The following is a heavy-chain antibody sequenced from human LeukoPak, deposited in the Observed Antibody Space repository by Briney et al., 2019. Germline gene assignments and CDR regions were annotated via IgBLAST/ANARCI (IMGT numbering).Heavy chain of an antibody. J-gene: IGHJ6*04. CDR1: GFTFSSYS. Sequence: PGGSLRLSCAASGFTFSSYSMNWVRQAPGEGLEWVSSISSSSSYIYYADSVKGRFTISRDNAKNSLYLQMNSLRAEDTAVYYCARDRNVDIVATDYYYGMDVWGKGTTVTVSS. V-gene: IGHV3-21*01. D-gene: IGHD5-12*01. CDR3: ARDRNVDIVATDYYYGMDV. CDR2: ISSSSSYI.